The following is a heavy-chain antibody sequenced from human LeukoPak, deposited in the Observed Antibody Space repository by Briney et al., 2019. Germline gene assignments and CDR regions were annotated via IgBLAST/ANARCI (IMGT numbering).Heavy chain of an antibody. D-gene: IGHD4-23*01. CDR2: IYSGGST. Sequence: GGSLRLSCAVSGLTVGNNYMSWVRQAPGKGLECIASIYSGGSTAYADSVKGRFTISRDNFKNTLYLQMNSLRGEDTAVYYCARDADYGGVGGGYYWGQGTLATVSS. J-gene: IGHJ4*02. V-gene: IGHV3-53*01. CDR3: ARDADYGGVGGGYY. CDR1: GLTVGNNY.